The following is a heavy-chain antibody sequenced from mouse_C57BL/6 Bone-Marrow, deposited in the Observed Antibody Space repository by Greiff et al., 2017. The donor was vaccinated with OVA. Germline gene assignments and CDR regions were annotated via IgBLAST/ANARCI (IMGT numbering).Heavy chain of an antibody. V-gene: IGHV5-6*01. CDR3: ARHPIDYYGSDY. CDR2: ISSGGSYT. D-gene: IGHD1-1*01. J-gene: IGHJ2*01. Sequence: EVMLVESGGDLVKPGGSLKLSCAASGFTFSSYGMSWVRQTPDKRLEWVATISSGGSYTYYPDSVKGRFTISRDNAKNTLYLQMSSLKSEDTAVYYCARHPIDYYGSDYWGQGTTLTVSS. CDR1: GFTFSSYG.